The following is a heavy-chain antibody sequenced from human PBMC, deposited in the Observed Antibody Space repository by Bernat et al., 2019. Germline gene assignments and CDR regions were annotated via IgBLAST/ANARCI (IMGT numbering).Heavy chain of an antibody. V-gene: IGHV3-74*01. CDR1: GFSFSSYR. J-gene: IGHJ4*02. CDR2: ISSDGSST. D-gene: IGHD2/OR15-2a*01. Sequence: EVQLVESGGGLVQPGGSLRLSCAASGFSFSSYRMHWVRQAPGKGLVWVSRISSDGSSTTYADSVKGRFTISRDNAKNIVHLQVNSLRAEDTAVYYCAREVSTTNHFDYWDQGTLVTVSS. CDR3: AREVSTTNHFDY.